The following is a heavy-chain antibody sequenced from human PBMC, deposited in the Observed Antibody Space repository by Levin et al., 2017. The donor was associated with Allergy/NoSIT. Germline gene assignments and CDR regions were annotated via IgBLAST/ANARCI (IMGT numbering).Heavy chain of an antibody. V-gene: IGHV3-48*01. D-gene: IGHD3-10*01. CDR2: ISSGSITI. CDR1: GFSLTTYT. CDR3: ACRGYNYYGMDV. J-gene: IGHJ6*02. Sequence: GGSLRLSCAASGFSLTTYTMNWVRQAPGKGLEWVSDISSGSITIYYADSVKGRFTISRDNAKNSLYLQMNSLRAEDTAVYYCACRGYNYYGMDVWGQGTTVTVSS.